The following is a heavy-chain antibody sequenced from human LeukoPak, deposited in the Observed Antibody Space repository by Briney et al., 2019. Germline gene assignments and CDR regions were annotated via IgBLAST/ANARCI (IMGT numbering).Heavy chain of an antibody. J-gene: IGHJ4*02. V-gene: IGHV3-48*01. D-gene: IGHD1-26*01. CDR2: ISSSSSTI. Sequence: GGSLRLSCAASGFTFSSYSMNWVRQAPGKGLEWVSYISSSSSTIYYADSVKGRFTISRDNAKNSLYLQMNSLRAEDTAVYYCARGSEWELLSCDFWGQGTVVTVSS. CDR3: ARGSEWELLSCDF. CDR1: GFTFSSYS.